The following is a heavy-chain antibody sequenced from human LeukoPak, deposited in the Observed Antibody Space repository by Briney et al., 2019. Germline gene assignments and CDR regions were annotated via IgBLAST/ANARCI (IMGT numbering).Heavy chain of an antibody. D-gene: IGHD3-22*01. V-gene: IGHV3-74*01. J-gene: IGHJ4*02. CDR1: GFTFSNYW. Sequence: GGSLRLSCAASGFTFSNYWMHWVRQAPGEGLVWVSRINSDGRSTSYADSVKGRFTISRDNAKNTLYLQMSSLRAEDTAVYYCARGYYDSSGYYLIDYWGQGTLVTVSS. CDR3: ARGYYDSSGYYLIDY. CDR2: INSDGRST.